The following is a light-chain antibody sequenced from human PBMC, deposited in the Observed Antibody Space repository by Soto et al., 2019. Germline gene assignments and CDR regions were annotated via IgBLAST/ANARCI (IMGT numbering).Light chain of an antibody. V-gene: IGLV2-14*01. Sequence: QSALTQPASVSGSPGQTITISCTGTSSDVGGFRYVSWFQQHPGKAPKLLIYEVNNRPSGVSNRFSGSKSGNTASLTISGLQAEDEADYYCSSYTSISPYVFGTGTKLT. CDR2: EVN. CDR3: SSYTSISPYV. J-gene: IGLJ1*01. CDR1: SSDVGGFRY.